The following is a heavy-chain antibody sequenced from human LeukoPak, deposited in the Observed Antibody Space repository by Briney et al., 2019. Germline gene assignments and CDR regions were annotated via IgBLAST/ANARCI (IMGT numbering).Heavy chain of an antibody. CDR3: AREDFGVPLNWGGLEPSFDP. J-gene: IGHJ5*02. CDR1: GYTFTGYY. V-gene: IGHV1-2*02. Sequence: PWASVKVSCKASGYTFTGYYMHWVRQAPGQGLEWMGWINPNSGGTNYAQKFQGRVTMTRDTSISTAYMELSRLRSDDTAVYYCAREDFGVPLNWGGLEPSFDPWGQGTLVTVSS. CDR2: INPNSGGT. D-gene: IGHD1-1*01.